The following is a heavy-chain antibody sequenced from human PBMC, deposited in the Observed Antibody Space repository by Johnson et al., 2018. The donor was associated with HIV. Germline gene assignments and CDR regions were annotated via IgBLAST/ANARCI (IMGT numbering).Heavy chain of an antibody. J-gene: IGHJ3*02. D-gene: IGHD1-1*01. Sequence: QMLLVESGGGVVQPGRSLRLSCAASGFTFSSYAMHWVRQAPGKGLEWVAVISYDGSNKYYVDSLKGRFTISRDNAKNSLYLQMNSLRGEDTAVYYCARANDLSAFDIWGQGTMV. CDR1: GFTFSSYA. V-gene: IGHV3-30*04. CDR3: ARANDLSAFDI. CDR2: ISYDGSNK.